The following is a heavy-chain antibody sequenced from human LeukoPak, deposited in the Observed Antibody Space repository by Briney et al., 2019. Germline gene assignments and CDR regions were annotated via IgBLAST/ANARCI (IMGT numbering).Heavy chain of an antibody. Sequence: GGSLRLSCVASGFTFSSHWMHWIRQAPGKGLVWVSRISSDGNRTTYADSVKGRFTISRDNAKNTLYLQMNNLRAEDTALYYCPRLHLTRSCTNDVCSTGGNTWGQGALVTVSS. V-gene: IGHV3-74*01. CDR1: GFTFSSHW. D-gene: IGHD3/OR15-3a*01. CDR2: ISSDGNRT. CDR3: PRLHLTRSCTNDVCSTGGNT. J-gene: IGHJ5*02.